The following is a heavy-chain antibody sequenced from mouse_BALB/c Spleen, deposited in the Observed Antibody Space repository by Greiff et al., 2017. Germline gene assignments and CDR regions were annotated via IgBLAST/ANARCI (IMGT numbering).Heavy chain of an antibody. V-gene: IGHV5-9-4*01. CDR2: ISSGGSYT. CDR1: GFTFSSYA. CDR3: ERALDGYGAMDY. J-gene: IGHJ4*01. D-gene: IGHD2-3*01. Sequence: EVHLVESGGGLVKPGGSLKLSCAASGFTFSSYAMSWVRQSPEKRLEWVAEISSGGSYTYYPDTVTGRFTISRDNAKNTLYLEMSSLRSEDTAMYYCERALDGYGAMDYWGQGTSVTVSS.